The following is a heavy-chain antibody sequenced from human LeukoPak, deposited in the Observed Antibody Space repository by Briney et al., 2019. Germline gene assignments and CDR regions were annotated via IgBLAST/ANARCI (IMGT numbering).Heavy chain of an antibody. Sequence: SGPTLIHPSPAPTLTFSFSGFTFSPRAAGVGRIRQPPVNAMEWLTLNSWDKNKLYIPSLRSKLTITKDTSKNQVVLTMTNMDPVDTATYSCAHYGDYRLLYYFVHWGQGTLGTVSS. CDR1: GFTFSPRAAG. J-gene: IGHJ4*02. D-gene: IGHD4-17*01. CDR2: NSWDKNK. V-gene: IGHV2-5*02. CDR3: AHYGDYRLLYYFVH.